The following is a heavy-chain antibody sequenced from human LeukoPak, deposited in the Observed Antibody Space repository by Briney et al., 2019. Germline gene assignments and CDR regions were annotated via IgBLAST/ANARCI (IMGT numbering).Heavy chain of an antibody. CDR2: IYYSGST. D-gene: IGHD6-13*01. CDR1: GGSISSSSYY. CDR3: ARQNEEQLIFDY. J-gene: IGHJ4*02. Sequence: PSETLSLTCTVSGGSISSSSYYWGWLRQPPGTGLEWIGSIYYSGSTYYNPSLKSRVTISVDTSKNQFSLKLSSATAADTAVYYCARQNEEQLIFDYWGQGTLVTVSS. V-gene: IGHV4-39*01.